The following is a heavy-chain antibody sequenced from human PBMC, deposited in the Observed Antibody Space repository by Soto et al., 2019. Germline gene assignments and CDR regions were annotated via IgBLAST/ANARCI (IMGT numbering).Heavy chain of an antibody. J-gene: IGHJ4*02. CDR3: TSPKNSSSYGDFDY. V-gene: IGHV3-73*02. Sequence: EVQLVESGGGLVQPGGSLKLSCAASGFTFSGSAMHWVRQASGKGLEWVGRIRSKANSYAKAYAASVKGRFTISRDDSKNTAYLQMNSLKTEDTAVYYCTSPKNSSSYGDFDYWGQGTLVTVSS. CDR2: IRSKANSYAK. D-gene: IGHD6-13*01. CDR1: GFTFSGSA.